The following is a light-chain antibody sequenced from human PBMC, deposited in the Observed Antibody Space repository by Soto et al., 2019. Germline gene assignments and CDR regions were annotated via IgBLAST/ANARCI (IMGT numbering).Light chain of an antibody. Sequence: QSALTQPASVSGSPGQSITVSCTGTSSDVGNYDSVSWYQHHPGKAPQAVIYEVNKRPSGVPDRFSGSKSGNTASLTVSGLQAEDEGDYYCSSYAGSNNYVFGTGTKLTVL. CDR2: EVN. V-gene: IGLV2-8*01. CDR3: SSYAGSNNYV. J-gene: IGLJ1*01. CDR1: SSDVGNYDS.